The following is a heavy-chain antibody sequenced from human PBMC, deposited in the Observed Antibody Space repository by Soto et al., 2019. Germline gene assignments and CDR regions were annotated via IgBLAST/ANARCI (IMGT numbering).Heavy chain of an antibody. CDR2: IYYSGSGNT. Sequence: QLQLQESGPGLVKPSETLSLTCTVSGGSISSGSYYWGWIRQPPGKGLEWIGGIYYSGSGNTYYNPSLKSRVTVPVDTSKNQFSLKLSSVTAADTAVYYCARAPIVVVTASLYWGQGTLVTVSS. CDR1: GGSISSGSYY. J-gene: IGHJ4*02. D-gene: IGHD2-21*02. CDR3: ARAPIVVVTASLY. V-gene: IGHV4-39*01.